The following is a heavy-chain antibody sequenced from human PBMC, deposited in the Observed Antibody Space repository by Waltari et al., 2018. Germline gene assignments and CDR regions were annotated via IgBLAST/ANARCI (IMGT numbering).Heavy chain of an antibody. Sequence: EVQLLESGGGLVQPGGSLRLSCAASGFTFSSYAMSWVRQAPGKGLEWVSDISGSGGSTYYADSVKGRFTISRDNSKNTLYLQMNSLRAEDTAVYYCAKVSSYYDSSGYYYAELQHWGQGTLVTVSS. V-gene: IGHV3-23*01. CDR3: AKVSSYYDSSGYYYAELQH. D-gene: IGHD3-22*01. CDR1: GFTFSSYA. J-gene: IGHJ1*01. CDR2: ISGSGGST.